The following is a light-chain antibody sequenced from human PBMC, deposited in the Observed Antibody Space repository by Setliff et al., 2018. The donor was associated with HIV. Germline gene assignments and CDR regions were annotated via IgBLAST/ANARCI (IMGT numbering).Light chain of an antibody. CDR3: CSNTGSNTYV. J-gene: IGLJ1*01. Sequence: QSVLTQPASVSGSPGQAITISCTGTSSDVGGYNSVSWYQQYPGKAPKLIIYDVTNRPSGVSNRFSGSKSGNTASLTISGLQAEDEADYYCCSNTGSNTYVFGTGTK. CDR2: DVT. V-gene: IGLV2-14*03. CDR1: SSDVGGYNS.